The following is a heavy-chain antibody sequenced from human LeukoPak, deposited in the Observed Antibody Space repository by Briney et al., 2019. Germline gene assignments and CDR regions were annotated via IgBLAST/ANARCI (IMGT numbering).Heavy chain of an antibody. J-gene: IGHJ6*02. CDR3: ARGSAAAGTYYYYYGMDV. CDR1: GGSISSYY. V-gene: IGHV4-59*08. D-gene: IGHD6-13*01. CDR2: IYYSGST. Sequence: SSETLSLTCTVSGGSISSYYWSWIRHPPGEGLEWIGYIYYSGSTNYNPSLKSRVTISVDTSKNQFSLKLSSVTAADTAVYYCARGSAAAGTYYYYYGMDVWGQGTTVTVSS.